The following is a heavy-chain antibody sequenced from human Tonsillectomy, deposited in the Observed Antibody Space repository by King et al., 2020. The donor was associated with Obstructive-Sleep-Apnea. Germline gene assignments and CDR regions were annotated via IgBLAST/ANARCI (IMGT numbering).Heavy chain of an antibody. J-gene: IGHJ6*02. CDR2: IFYSGST. CDR3: ARLGYDSSGYPYGMDV. V-gene: IGHV4-59*08. D-gene: IGHD3-22*01. CDR1: GDSISSYY. Sequence: VQLQESGPGLVKPSETLSLTCTVSGDSISSYYWSWIRQPPGKGLEWLGYIFYSGSTNYNPSLKSRVTISVDTSKNQFSLKLSSVTAADTAVYYCARLGYDSSGYPYGMDVWGQGTTVIVSS.